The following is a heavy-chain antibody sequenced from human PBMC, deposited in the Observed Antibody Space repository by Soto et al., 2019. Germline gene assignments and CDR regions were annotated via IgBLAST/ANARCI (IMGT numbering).Heavy chain of an antibody. CDR3: ARVYDSSGYYPYYFDY. D-gene: IGHD3-22*01. V-gene: IGHV1-18*01. Sequence: GASVKVSCKASGYTFTSYGISWVRQAPGQGLEWMGWISAYNGNTNYAQKLKGRVTMTTDTSTSTAYMELRSMRSDDTAVYYCARVYDSSGYYPYYFDYWGQGTLVTVSS. CDR2: ISAYNGNT. J-gene: IGHJ4*02. CDR1: GYTFTSYG.